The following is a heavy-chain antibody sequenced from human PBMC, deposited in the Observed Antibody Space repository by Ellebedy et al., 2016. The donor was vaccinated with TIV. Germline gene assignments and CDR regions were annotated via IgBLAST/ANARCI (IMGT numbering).Heavy chain of an antibody. J-gene: IGHJ4*02. Sequence: PGGSLRLSCAASGFTFSNAWMNWVRQAPGKGLEWVGLIRTKTDGGARDYAAPVKGRFSISRDDSKNTLYLQLNRLKTEDTGVYYCTTDPAEMSTVGISYWGQGALVTVSS. D-gene: IGHD5-24*01. V-gene: IGHV3-15*07. CDR3: TTDPAEMSTVGISY. CDR2: IRTKTDGGAR. CDR1: GFTFSNAW.